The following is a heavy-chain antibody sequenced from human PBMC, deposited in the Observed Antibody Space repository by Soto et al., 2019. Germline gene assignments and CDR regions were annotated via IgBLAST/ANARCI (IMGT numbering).Heavy chain of an antibody. J-gene: IGHJ4*02. CDR3: ARVVTIFGVVISYYFDY. D-gene: IGHD3-3*01. CDR2: ISAYNGNT. Sequence: ASVKVSCKASGYTFTSYGISWVRQAPGQGLEWMGWISAYNGNTNYAQKLQGRVTMTTDTSTSTAYMELRSLRSDDTAVYYCARVVTIFGVVISYYFDYWGQGTLVTVSS. CDR1: GYTFTSYG. V-gene: IGHV1-18*01.